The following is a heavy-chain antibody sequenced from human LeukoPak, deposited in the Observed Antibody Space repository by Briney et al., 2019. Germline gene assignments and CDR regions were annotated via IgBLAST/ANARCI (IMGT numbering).Heavy chain of an antibody. D-gene: IGHD1-26*01. V-gene: IGHV4-59*01. Sequence: SETLSLTCTLSVRSMSSYYWSWIRHPPGKGLEWMGNIYYSRSTNYNPSLNSRVTISVDTSKKQFSLKLSSVTAADTAVYYCARRSYGEGWPFDYWGQGTLVTVSS. J-gene: IGHJ4*02. CDR1: VRSMSSYY. CDR2: IYYSRST. CDR3: ARRSYGEGWPFDY.